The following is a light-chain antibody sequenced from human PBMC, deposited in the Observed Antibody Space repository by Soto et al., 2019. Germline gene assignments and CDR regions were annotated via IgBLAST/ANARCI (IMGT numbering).Light chain of an antibody. CDR3: QETYSKPPT. J-gene: IGKJ4*01. CDR2: DTS. V-gene: IGKV1-39*01. CDR1: QNIAKY. Sequence: DIQMAQSPSSLSASVGDRVTITCRAGQNIAKYLNWYQQKPGKAPLLLIYDTSKLEIGVPSRFAGSGSGTDFTLTISSLQPEDFATYYCQETYSKPPTFGGGTKVDIK.